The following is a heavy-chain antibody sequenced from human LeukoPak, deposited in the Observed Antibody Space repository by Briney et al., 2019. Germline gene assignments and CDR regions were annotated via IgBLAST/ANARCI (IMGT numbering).Heavy chain of an antibody. Sequence: ASVKVSCKVSGYTLTELSMHWVRQAPGKGLEWMGGFDPEDGETIYAQKFQGRVTMTEDTSTDTAYMELSSLRSEDTAVYYRATRVVPAAIGVYYYYYMDVWGKGTTVTVSS. V-gene: IGHV1-24*01. D-gene: IGHD2-2*02. CDR3: ATRVVPAAIGVYYYYYMDV. CDR2: FDPEDGET. J-gene: IGHJ6*03. CDR1: GYTLTELS.